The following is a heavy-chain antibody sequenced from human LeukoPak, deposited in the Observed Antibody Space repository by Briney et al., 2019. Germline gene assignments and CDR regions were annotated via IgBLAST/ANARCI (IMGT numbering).Heavy chain of an antibody. J-gene: IGHJ4*02. D-gene: IGHD1-26*01. CDR1: GFTFRNYA. Sequence: GGSLRLSCAASGFTFRNYAMHWVRQTPGKGLEWVAVISFDGGNEYYADSVKGRFTISRDNSKNTLYMQMNSLRPEDTAMYYCARNTLMGSTTRYFDHWGQGTLVTVSS. V-gene: IGHV3-30*04. CDR2: ISFDGGNE. CDR3: ARNTLMGSTTRYFDH.